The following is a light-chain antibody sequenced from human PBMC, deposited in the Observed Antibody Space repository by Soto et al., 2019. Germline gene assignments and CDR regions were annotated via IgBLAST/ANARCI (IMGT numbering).Light chain of an antibody. CDR2: AAS. J-gene: IGKJ2*01. V-gene: IGKV1-17*01. CDR3: LQHNSYPYT. Sequence: DIQMTQSPSSLSASVGDRVSITCRASQDITRDLAWYQQKPGKAPKRLIYAASSLQSGVPSRFSGSGSGTEFTLTISSLQPEDFATYYCLQHNSYPYTFGQGTRLEIK. CDR1: QDITRD.